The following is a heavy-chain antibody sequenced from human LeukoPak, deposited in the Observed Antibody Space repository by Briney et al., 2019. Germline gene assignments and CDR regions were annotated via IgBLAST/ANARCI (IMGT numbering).Heavy chain of an antibody. CDR2: IHSGGST. V-gene: IGHV3-66*01. J-gene: IGHJ4*02. CDR3: ARDRGYSNPLDY. CDR1: GLTVSSTY. Sequence: GGSLRLSCAASGLTVSSTYMSWVRQAPGKGLEWVSVIHSGGSTYYADSVKGRFTISRDNLKNTLYLQMNSLRAEDTAVYYCARDRGYSNPLDYWGQGTLVTVSS. D-gene: IGHD4-11*01.